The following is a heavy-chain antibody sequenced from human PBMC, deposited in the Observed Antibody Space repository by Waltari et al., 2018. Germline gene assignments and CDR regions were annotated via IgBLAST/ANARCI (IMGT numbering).Heavy chain of an antibody. Sequence: QVQLVQSGAEVKKPGSSVKVSCQASVGTFSSYTISWVRQAPGQGLEWMGRIIPILGIASDAQKFQGRVTITADKSTSTADMELGSLRSEDTAVYYCARDLGHGDVEQTYFDYWGQGTLVTVSS. J-gene: IGHJ4*02. CDR3: ARDLGHGDVEQTYFDY. D-gene: IGHD4-17*01. CDR1: VGTFSSYT. CDR2: IIPILGIA. V-gene: IGHV1-69*02.